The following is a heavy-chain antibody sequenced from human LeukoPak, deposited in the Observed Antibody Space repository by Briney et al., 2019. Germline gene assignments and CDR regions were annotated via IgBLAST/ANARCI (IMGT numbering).Heavy chain of an antibody. D-gene: IGHD3-10*01. CDR1: GFTVSSNY. CDR2: IYSGGST. J-gene: IGHJ4*02. CDR3: ARVQFGSGSYFDY. V-gene: IGHV3-53*01. Sequence: GGSLRLSCAASGFTVSSNYMSWVRQAPGKGLERVSVIYSGGSTYYADSVKGRFTISRDNSENTLYLQMNNLRAEDTAVYYCARVQFGSGSYFDYWGQGTLVTVSS.